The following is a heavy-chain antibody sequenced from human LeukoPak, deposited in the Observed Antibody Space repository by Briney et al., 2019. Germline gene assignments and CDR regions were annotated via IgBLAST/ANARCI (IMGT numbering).Heavy chain of an antibody. V-gene: IGHV1-24*01. D-gene: IGHD5-18*01. CDR2: FDPEDGET. Sequence: ASVKVSCKVSGYTLTELSMHWVRQAPGKGLEWMGGFDPEDGETIYVQKFQGRVTMTEDTSTDTAYMELSSLRSEDTAVYYCAPLKGYSYGWDYWGQGTLVTVSS. CDR1: GYTLTELS. J-gene: IGHJ4*02. CDR3: APLKGYSYGWDY.